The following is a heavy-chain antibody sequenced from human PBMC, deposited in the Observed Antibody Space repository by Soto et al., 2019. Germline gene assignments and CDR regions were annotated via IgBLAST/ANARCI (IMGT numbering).Heavy chain of an antibody. CDR1: GGSISSGGYY. D-gene: IGHD2-2*01. J-gene: IGHJ6*02. V-gene: IGHV4-31*03. Sequence: QVQLQESGPGLVKPSQTLSLTCTVSGGSISSGGYYWSWIRQHPGKGLEWIGYIYYSGSTYYNPSLKSRVTIAVDTSKNQFSLKLSSVTAADTAVYYCARGVVVVPAAENYYDYGMDVWGQGTTVTVSS. CDR3: ARGVVVVPAAENYYDYGMDV. CDR2: IYYSGST.